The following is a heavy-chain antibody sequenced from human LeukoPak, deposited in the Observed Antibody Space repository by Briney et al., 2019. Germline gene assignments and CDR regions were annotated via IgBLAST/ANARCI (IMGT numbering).Heavy chain of an antibody. CDR1: GFAFSTYS. D-gene: IGHD3-3*01. V-gene: IGHV3-48*04. CDR2: ISPGSLTI. Sequence: GGSLRLSCAASGFAFSTYSMNWVRQAPGKGLEWVSYISPGSLTIYYADSVKGRFTISRDNANNSPYLQMNSLRAEDTAVYYCARDFGLHDAFDIWGQGTMVTVSS. J-gene: IGHJ3*02. CDR3: ARDFGLHDAFDI.